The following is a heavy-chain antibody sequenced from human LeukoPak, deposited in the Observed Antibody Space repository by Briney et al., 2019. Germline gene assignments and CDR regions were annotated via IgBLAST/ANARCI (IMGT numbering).Heavy chain of an antibody. J-gene: IGHJ4*02. CDR3: AKDSSSWYGYFDY. CDR1: GFTFDDYA. Sequence: PGRSLRLSCAASGFTFDDYAMHWVRQAPGKGLEWVSRISWNSGSIGYADSVKGRFTISRDNAKNSLYLQMNSLRAEDTALYYCAKDSSSWYGYFDYWGQGTLVTVSS. D-gene: IGHD6-13*01. V-gene: IGHV3-9*01. CDR2: ISWNSGSI.